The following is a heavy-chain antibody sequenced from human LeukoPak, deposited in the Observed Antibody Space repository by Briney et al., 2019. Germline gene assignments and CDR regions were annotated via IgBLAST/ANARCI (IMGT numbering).Heavy chain of an antibody. CDR2: INPNSGGT. Sequence: ASVKVSCKASGYTFTGYYMHWVRQAPGQGLEWMGWINPNSGGTNYAQKFQGRVTMTRDTSISTAYMELRSLRSDDTAVYYCARDGGGRNWFDPWGQGTLVTVSS. CDR1: GYTFTGYY. V-gene: IGHV1-2*02. J-gene: IGHJ5*02. CDR3: ARDGGGRNWFDP. D-gene: IGHD2-15*01.